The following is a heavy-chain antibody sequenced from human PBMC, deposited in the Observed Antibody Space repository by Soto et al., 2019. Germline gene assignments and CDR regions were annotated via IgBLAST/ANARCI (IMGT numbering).Heavy chain of an antibody. CDR1: GFTFGDYA. D-gene: IGHD6-19*01. Sequence: GGSLRLSCTASGFTFGDYAMSWFRQAPGKGLEWVGFIRSKAYGGTTEYAASVKGRFTISRDDSKSIAYLQMNSLKTEDTAVYYCTRARIRGYSSGWYSGAFDIWGQGTMVTVSS. V-gene: IGHV3-49*03. CDR2: IRSKAYGGTT. J-gene: IGHJ3*02. CDR3: TRARIRGYSSGWYSGAFDI.